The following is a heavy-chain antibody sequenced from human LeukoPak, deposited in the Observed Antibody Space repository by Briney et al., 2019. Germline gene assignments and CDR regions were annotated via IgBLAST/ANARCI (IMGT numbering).Heavy chain of an antibody. V-gene: IGHV4-59*01. CDR2: IYYSGST. D-gene: IGHD5-12*01. J-gene: IGHJ4*02. Sequence: SETLSLTCTVSGGSISSYYWSWIRQPPGKGLEWIGYIYYSGSTNYNPSLKSRVTISVDTSKNQFSLKLSSVTAADTAVYYCARVVWVRLREYYFDEWGQGTLVTVS. CDR3: ARVVWVRLREYYFDE. CDR1: GGSISSYY.